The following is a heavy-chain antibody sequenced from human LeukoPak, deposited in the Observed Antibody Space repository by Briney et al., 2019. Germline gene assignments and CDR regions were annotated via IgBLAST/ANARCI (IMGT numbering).Heavy chain of an antibody. J-gene: IGHJ4*02. CDR2: INPNSGGT. Sequence: ASVKVSCKASGYTFTGYYMHWVRQAPGQGLEWMGRINPNSGGTNYAQKFQGRVTMTRDTSISTAYMELSRLRSDDTAVYYCARDGERYNWNDGIDYWGQGTLATVSS. D-gene: IGHD1-1*01. V-gene: IGHV1-2*06. CDR3: ARDGERYNWNDGIDY. CDR1: GYTFTGYY.